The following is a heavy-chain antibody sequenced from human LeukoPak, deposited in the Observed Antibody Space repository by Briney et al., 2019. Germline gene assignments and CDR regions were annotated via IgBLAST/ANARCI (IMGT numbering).Heavy chain of an antibody. CDR1: GFSFSSYG. CDR2: IRYDGSNK. J-gene: IGHJ4*02. V-gene: IGHV3-30*02. CDR3: AKSHSSSSTFDY. D-gene: IGHD6-6*01. Sequence: PGGSLRLSCAASGFSFSSYGMSWVRQAPGKGLEWVAFIRYDGSNKYYADSVKGRFTISRDNSKNTLYLQMNSLRAEDTAVYYCAKSHSSSSTFDYWGQGTLVTVSS.